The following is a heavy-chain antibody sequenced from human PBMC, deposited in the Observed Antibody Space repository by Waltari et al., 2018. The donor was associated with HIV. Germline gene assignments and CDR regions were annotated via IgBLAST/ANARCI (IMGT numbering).Heavy chain of an antibody. V-gene: IGHV4-38-2*02. J-gene: IGHJ3*01. Sequence: QVQLQESGPGLVKPSETLSLTCTVTGSSINSGYYWGWIRQPPGKGLEWIGHSYPSGNTSYNYALQSLVSISVDTSNSQFSLTLHSLSAADTAVYYCARSYCSTPSCNSDDAFDLWGQGTVVIVSS. CDR3: ARSYCSTPSCNSDDAFDL. CDR1: GSSINSGYY. D-gene: IGHD2-15*01. CDR2: SYPSGNT.